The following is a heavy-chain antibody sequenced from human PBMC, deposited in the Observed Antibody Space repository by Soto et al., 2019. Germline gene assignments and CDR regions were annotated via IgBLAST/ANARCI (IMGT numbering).Heavy chain of an antibody. CDR2: IYHSGSI. Sequence: QLQLQESGSGLVKPSQTLSLTCAVSGGSISSGGYSWSWIRQPPGKGLEWIGYIYHSGSIYYIPSLKSRVTISVDRSKNQFSLKLSSVTAADTAVYYCARALGIAAAGTFWYFDLWGRGTLVTVSS. CDR3: ARALGIAAAGTFWYFDL. J-gene: IGHJ2*01. V-gene: IGHV4-30-2*01. D-gene: IGHD6-13*01. CDR1: GGSISSGGYS.